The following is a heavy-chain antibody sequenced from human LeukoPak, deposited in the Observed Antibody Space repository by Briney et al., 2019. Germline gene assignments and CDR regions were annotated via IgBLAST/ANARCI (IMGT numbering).Heavy chain of an antibody. CDR2: IYYSGST. Sequence: TPSETLSLTCTVSGGSISSSSYYWGWIRQPPGKGLEWIGSIYYSGSTYYNPSLKSRVTISVDTSKNQFSLKLSSVTAADTAVYYCARPPLYYDFWSGPESAEYFQHWGQGTLVTVSS. CDR3: ARPPLYYDFWSGPESAEYFQH. CDR1: GGSISSSSYY. D-gene: IGHD3-3*01. V-gene: IGHV4-39*01. J-gene: IGHJ1*01.